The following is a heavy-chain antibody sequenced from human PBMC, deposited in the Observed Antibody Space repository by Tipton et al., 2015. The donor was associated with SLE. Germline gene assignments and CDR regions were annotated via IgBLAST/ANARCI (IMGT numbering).Heavy chain of an antibody. J-gene: IGHJ6*03. D-gene: IGHD3-10*01. CDR1: GASISDYY. CDR3: ARVGYLGSGKTWDMDV. CDR2: IDYSGST. V-gene: IGHV4-59*01. Sequence: TLSLTCTVSGASISDYYWTWIRQFPGKGLEWIGYIDYSGSTNYNPPLKSRLTISGDTSKNQFSLHPTSVTAADTAIYYCARVGYLGSGKTWDMDVWGKGITVTVSS.